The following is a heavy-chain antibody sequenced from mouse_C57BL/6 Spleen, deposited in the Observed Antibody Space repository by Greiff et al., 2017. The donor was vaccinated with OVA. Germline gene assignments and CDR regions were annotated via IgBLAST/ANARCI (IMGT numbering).Heavy chain of an antibody. CDR1: GFNIKDYY. CDR2: IDPEAGDT. D-gene: IGHD1-1*01. J-gene: IGHJ1*03. Sequence: VQLQQSGAELVRPGASVKLSCTASGFNIKDYYMHWVKQRPEQGLEWIGRIDPEAGDTEYAPKFQGKATMTADTSSNTAYLQLSSLTSEDTAVYYCTTADYYGSSPWYFDVWGTGTTVTVSS. CDR3: TTADYYGSSPWYFDV. V-gene: IGHV14-1*01.